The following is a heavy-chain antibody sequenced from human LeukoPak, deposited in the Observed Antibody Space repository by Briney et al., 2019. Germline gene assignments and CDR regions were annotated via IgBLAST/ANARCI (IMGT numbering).Heavy chain of an antibody. Sequence: GESLKISCKGSGYSFTSYWIGWVRPMPGKGLEWMGIIYPGDSDTRYSPSFQGQVTISADKSISTAYLQWSSLKASDTAMYYCARHTDLIAAAGLNFDYWGQGTLVTVSS. J-gene: IGHJ4*02. CDR1: GYSFTSYW. V-gene: IGHV5-51*01. CDR3: ARHTDLIAAAGLNFDY. D-gene: IGHD6-13*01. CDR2: IYPGDSDT.